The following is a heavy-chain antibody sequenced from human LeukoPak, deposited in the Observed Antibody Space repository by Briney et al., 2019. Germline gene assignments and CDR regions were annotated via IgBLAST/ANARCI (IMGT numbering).Heavy chain of an antibody. CDR2: IYSGGST. D-gene: IGHD1-26*01. J-gene: IGHJ4*02. Sequence: GGSLRLSCAASGFTVSSNYMSWVRQAPGKGLEWVSVIYSGGSTYYADSVQGRFTISRDNSKNTLYLQMNSLRAEDTAVYYCAKDRSGSYSQGLDYWGQGTPVTVSS. CDR3: AKDRSGSYSQGLDY. CDR1: GFTVSSNY. V-gene: IGHV3-66*01.